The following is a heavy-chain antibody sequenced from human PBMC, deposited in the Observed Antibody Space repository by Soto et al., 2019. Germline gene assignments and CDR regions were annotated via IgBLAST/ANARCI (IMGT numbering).Heavy chain of an antibody. CDR1: GGSFSGYY. V-gene: IGHV4-34*01. CDR3: AFFFCGVTTGDPFYF. D-gene: IGHD2-21*02. Sequence: SETLSLTCAVYGGSFSGYYWSWIHQPPGKGLEWIGEINHSGSTNYNPSLKSRVTISVDTSKNQFSLKLSSVTAADTAVYYCAFFFCGVTTGDPFYFWGQGSMVPVSS. CDR2: INHSGST. J-gene: IGHJ3*01.